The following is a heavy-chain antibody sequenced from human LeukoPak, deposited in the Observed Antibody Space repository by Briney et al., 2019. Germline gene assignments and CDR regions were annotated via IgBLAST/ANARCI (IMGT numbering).Heavy chain of an antibody. D-gene: IGHD2-2*01. CDR2: IFGSGGSP. CDR3: ARDRGQLSNWFDP. Sequence: RGSLRLSCEASGFTFGSHAMYWGRQAPGKGLEWVAGIFGSGGSPHYADPVKGRFTISRDNSKNTMYLEMNSLRVEDTAVYYCARDRGQLSNWFDPWGQGTLVTVSS. CDR1: GFTFGSHA. V-gene: IGHV3-23*01. J-gene: IGHJ5*02.